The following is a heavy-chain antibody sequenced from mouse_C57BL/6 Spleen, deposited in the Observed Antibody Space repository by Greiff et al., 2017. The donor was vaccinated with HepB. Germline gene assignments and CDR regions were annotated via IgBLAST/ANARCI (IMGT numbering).Heavy chain of an antibody. D-gene: IGHD2-4*01. J-gene: IGHJ4*01. CDR1: GFSLTSYG. CDR2: IWSDGST. CDR3: ARHDYDYDVSMDY. Sequence: VMLVESGPGLVAPSQSLSITCTVSGFSLTSYGVHWVRQPPGKGLEWLVVIWSDGSTTYNSALKSRLSISKDNSKSQVFLKMNSLQTDDTAMYYCARHDYDYDVSMDYWGQGTSVTVSS. V-gene: IGHV2-6-1*01.